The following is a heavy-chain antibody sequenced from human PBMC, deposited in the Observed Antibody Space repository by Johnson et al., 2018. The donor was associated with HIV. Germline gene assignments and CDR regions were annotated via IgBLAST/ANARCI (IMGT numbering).Heavy chain of an antibody. D-gene: IGHD3-9*01. Sequence: HVQLVESGGGVVQPGRSLRLSCAASGFTFSSYGMHWVRQAPGKGLEWVAVIWYDGSNKYYADSVKGRFTISRDNSKTTLYLQMNSLRAEDTVVYYCASVYYDILTGYYYDAFDIWGQGTMVTVSS. CDR1: GFTFSSYG. V-gene: IGHV3-30*19. J-gene: IGHJ3*02. CDR3: ASVYYDILTGYYYDAFDI. CDR2: IWYDGSNK.